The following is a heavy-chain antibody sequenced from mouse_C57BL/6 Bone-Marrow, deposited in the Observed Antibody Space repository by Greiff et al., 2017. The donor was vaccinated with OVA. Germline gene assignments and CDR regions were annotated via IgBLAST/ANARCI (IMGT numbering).Heavy chain of an antibody. CDR1: GFSFNTYA. CDR3: VRHPGHYAMDY. J-gene: IGHJ4*01. V-gene: IGHV10-1*01. CDR2: IRSKSNNYAT. Sequence: DVMLVESGGGLVQPKGSLKLSCAASGFSFNTYAMNWVRQAPGKGLEWVARIRSKSNNYATYYADSVKDRFTISRDDSESMLYLQMNNLKTEDTAMYYCVRHPGHYAMDYWGQGTSVTVSS.